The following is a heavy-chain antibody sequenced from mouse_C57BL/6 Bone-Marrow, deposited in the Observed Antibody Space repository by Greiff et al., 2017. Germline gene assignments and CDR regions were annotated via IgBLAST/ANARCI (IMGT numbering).Heavy chain of an antibody. CDR1: GFTFTDYY. D-gene: IGHD1-1*01. CDR3: ARHYYGSSFDY. CDR2: IRNKANGYTT. V-gene: IGHV7-3*01. Sequence: EVQVVESGGGLVQPGGSLSLSCAASGFTFTDYYMSWVRQPPGKALEWLGFIRNKANGYTTEYSASVKGRFTISRDNSQSILYLQMNALRAEDSATYYCARHYYGSSFDYWGQGTTLTVSS. J-gene: IGHJ2*01.